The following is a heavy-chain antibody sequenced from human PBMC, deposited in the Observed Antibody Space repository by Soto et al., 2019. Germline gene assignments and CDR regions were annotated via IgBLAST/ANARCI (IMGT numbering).Heavy chain of an antibody. Sequence: PGGSLRLSCAASGFTFSSYSMNWVRQAPGKGLEWVSYISSSSSTIYYADSAKGRFTISRDNAKNSLYLQMNSLRDEDTAVYYCARALAPVTIFGVGNNWFGPRGKGTRVTVSS. V-gene: IGHV3-48*02. D-gene: IGHD3-3*01. CDR3: ARALAPVTIFGVGNNWFGP. CDR1: GFTFSSYS. J-gene: IGHJ5*02. CDR2: ISSSSSTI.